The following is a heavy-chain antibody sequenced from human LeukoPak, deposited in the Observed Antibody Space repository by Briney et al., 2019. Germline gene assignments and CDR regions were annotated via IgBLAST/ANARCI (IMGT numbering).Heavy chain of an antibody. Sequence: PSETLSLTCAVYGGSFSVYYWSWIRQPPGKGLEWIGEINHSGSTNYNPSLKSRVTISVDTSKNQFSLKLSSETAADTAVYYCARRLRATTIDYWGQGTLVTVSS. V-gene: IGHV4-34*01. CDR2: INHSGST. CDR1: GGSFSVYY. J-gene: IGHJ4*02. CDR3: ARRLRATTIDY. D-gene: IGHD5-12*01.